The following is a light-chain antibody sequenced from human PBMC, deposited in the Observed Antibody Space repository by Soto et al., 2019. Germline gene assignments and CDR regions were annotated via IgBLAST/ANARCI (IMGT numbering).Light chain of an antibody. J-gene: IGKJ5*01. CDR2: DAS. CDR3: QQYENLST. Sequence: DIQMTQSPSSLSASVGDRVTITCQASQDINNSLNWYQQRPGKPPKLLIYDASNLETGVPSRFSGSGSGTDFSFTITSLQPEDIATYYCQQYENLSTFGQGTRLEIK. CDR1: QDINNS. V-gene: IGKV1-33*01.